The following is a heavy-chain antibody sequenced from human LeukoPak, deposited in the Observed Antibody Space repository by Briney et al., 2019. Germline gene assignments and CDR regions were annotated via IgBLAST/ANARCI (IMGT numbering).Heavy chain of an antibody. CDR1: GFTFGSYE. V-gene: IGHV3-48*03. D-gene: IGHD6-6*01. CDR2: ISSSGSTI. CDR3: ARDSGIAARPHDY. Sequence: QSGGSLRLSCAASGFTFGSYEMNWVRQAPGKGLEWVSYISSSGSTIYYADSVKGRFTISRDNAKNSLYLQMNSLRAEDTAVYYCARDSGIAARPHDYWGQGTLVTVSS. J-gene: IGHJ4*02.